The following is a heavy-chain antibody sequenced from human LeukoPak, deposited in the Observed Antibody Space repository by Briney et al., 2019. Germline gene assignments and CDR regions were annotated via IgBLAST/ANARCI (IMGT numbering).Heavy chain of an antibody. CDR3: ASYDSSGYYKFDY. V-gene: IGHV4-30-2*01. J-gene: IGHJ4*02. CDR1: GGSISSGGYY. D-gene: IGHD3-22*01. CDR2: IYHSGST. Sequence: SQTLSLTCTVSGGSISSGGYYWSWIRQPPGKGLEWIGYIYHSGSTYYNPSLKSRVTISVDRSKNQFSLKLSSVTAADTAVYYCASYDSSGYYKFDYWGQGTLVTVSS.